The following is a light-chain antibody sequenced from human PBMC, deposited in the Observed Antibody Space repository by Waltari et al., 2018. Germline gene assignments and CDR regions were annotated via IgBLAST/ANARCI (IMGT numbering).Light chain of an antibody. J-gene: IGKJ1*01. Sequence: DIVMTQFPDSLAVSLGERATINCKSSQSALYRSNNKEYLAWYQQKPGQPAKLLIYWASTRESGVPDRFSGSGSGTDFTLTISSLQAEDVAVYYCQQYCTTPTFGQGTKVEIK. CDR2: WAS. V-gene: IGKV4-1*01. CDR3: QQYCTTPT. CDR1: QSALYRSNNKEY.